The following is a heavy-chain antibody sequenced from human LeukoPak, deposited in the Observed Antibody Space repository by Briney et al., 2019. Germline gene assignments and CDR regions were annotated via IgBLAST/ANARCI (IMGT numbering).Heavy chain of an antibody. CDR2: LDPGGSST. V-gene: IGHV3-74*01. Sequence: GGSLRLSCAASGFTFRGHWMHWVRQAPGEGLVWVSRLDPGGSSTTYADSVRGRFTISRDNAKDTLYLQMNSLRAEDTAVYYCARDPWGGYSYGSGEFDYWGQGTLVTASS. J-gene: IGHJ4*02. D-gene: IGHD5-18*01. CDR1: GFTFRGHW. CDR3: ARDPWGGYSYGSGEFDY.